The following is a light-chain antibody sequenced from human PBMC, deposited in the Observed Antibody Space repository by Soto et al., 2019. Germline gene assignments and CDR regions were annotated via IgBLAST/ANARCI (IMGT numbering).Light chain of an antibody. CDR1: NSNIGSHT. CDR2: SND. J-gene: IGLJ1*01. V-gene: IGLV1-44*01. Sequence: QSVLTQPPSASGTPGQRVTISCSGSNSNIGSHTVNWYQQLPGTAPKLLISSNDQRPSGVPDRFSGSKSGTSASLAISGLQSEDEADYFCAAWDDSLSGYVFGTGTKLTVL. CDR3: AAWDDSLSGYV.